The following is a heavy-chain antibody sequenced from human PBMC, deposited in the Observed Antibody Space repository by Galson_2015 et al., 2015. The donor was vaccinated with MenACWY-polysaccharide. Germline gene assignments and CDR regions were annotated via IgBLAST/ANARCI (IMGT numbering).Heavy chain of an antibody. V-gene: IGHV3-33*01. J-gene: IGHJ3*01. D-gene: IGHD2-2*01. CDR1: GSRFSNSG. CDR3: AREGSRIVFHAFDH. Sequence: SLRLSCAASGSRFSNSGMHWVRQAPGKGLEWVAVIQYDGSNKVYADSVKGRFTISRDNSKNTVFLEMNNLGVEDTAVYYCAREGSRIVFHAFDHWGRGTMLTVSA. CDR2: IQYDGSNK.